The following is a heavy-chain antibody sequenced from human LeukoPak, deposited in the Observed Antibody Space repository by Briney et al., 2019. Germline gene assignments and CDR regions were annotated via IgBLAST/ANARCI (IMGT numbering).Heavy chain of an antibody. CDR2: IKQDGSEK. D-gene: IGHD5-18*01. V-gene: IGHV3-7*01. Sequence: PGGSLRLSCAASGFTFSSYWMSWVRQAPGKGLEWVANIKQDGSEKYYVDSVKGRFTIPRDNAKNSLYLQMNSLRAEDTAVYYCAVDTAMSTLDYWGQGTLVTVSS. CDR3: AVDTAMSTLDY. J-gene: IGHJ4*02. CDR1: GFTFSSYW.